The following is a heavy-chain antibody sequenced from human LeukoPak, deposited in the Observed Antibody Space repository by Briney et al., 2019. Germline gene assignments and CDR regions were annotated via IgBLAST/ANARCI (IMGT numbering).Heavy chain of an antibody. CDR1: GFTFSNYA. CDR3: ARAEDTAMVHPDY. CDR2: ISYDGSNK. Sequence: GGSLRLSCAASGFTFSNYAMHWVRQAPGKGLEWVAGISYDGSNKYYADAVTGRFTISRDNSKNTLYLQMNSLRAEDTAVYYCARAEDTAMVHPDYWGQGTLVTVSS. V-gene: IGHV3-30-3*01. J-gene: IGHJ4*02. D-gene: IGHD5-18*01.